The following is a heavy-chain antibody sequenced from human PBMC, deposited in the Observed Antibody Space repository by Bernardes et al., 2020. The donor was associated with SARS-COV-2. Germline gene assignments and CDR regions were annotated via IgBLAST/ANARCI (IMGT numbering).Heavy chain of an antibody. Sequence: GSLRLSCAASGFTFSIYWMHWVRQAPGKGLVWVSRVSGDGSKTGYADSVKGRFTISRDNAKNTLYLQMNSLRAEDTAVYYCARDKDPYYYDRSSWPFDIWGQGTMVTVSS. CDR2: VSGDGSKT. V-gene: IGHV3-74*01. J-gene: IGHJ3*02. CDR1: GFTFSIYW. D-gene: IGHD3-22*01. CDR3: ARDKDPYYYDRSSWPFDI.